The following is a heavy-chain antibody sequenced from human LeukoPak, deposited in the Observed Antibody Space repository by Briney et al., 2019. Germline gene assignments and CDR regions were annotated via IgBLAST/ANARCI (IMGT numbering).Heavy chain of an antibody. V-gene: IGHV3-15*01. CDR1: GFTFSNAW. CDR3: TTDSYDYGSFDY. D-gene: IGHD4-17*01. J-gene: IGHJ4*02. Sequence: GGSLRLSCAASGFTFSNAWMSWVRQAPGKGLEWVGRIKSKTDGGTTDYAAPVKGRFTISRDDSKNTLYLQMNSLKTEDTAVYYCTTDSYDYGSFDYWGQGTLVTVSS. CDR2: IKSKTDGGTT.